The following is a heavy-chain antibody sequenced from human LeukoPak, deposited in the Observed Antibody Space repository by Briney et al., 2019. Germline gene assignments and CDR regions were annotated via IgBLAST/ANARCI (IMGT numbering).Heavy chain of an antibody. CDR2: IYTSGST. D-gene: IGHD4-17*01. CDR1: GGSISSGSYY. Sequence: SETLSLTCTVSGGSISSGSYYGSWIRQPAGKGLEWIGRIYTSGSTNYNPSLKSRVTISVDTSKNQFSLKLSSVTAADTAVYYCARAADYGDYPLGYWGQGTLVTVSS. V-gene: IGHV4-61*02. CDR3: ARAADYGDYPLGY. J-gene: IGHJ4*02.